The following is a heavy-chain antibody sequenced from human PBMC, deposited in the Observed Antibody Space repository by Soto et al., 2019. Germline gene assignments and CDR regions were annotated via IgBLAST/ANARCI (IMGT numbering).Heavy chain of an antibody. V-gene: IGHV4-38-2*01. D-gene: IGHD5-12*01. CDR3: ARVYGRDGYNHLDY. CDR2: IYHSGST. J-gene: IGHJ4*02. CDR1: GYSIAMGYY. Sequence: SETLSLACAVSGYSIAMGYYWCWIRQPPGKGLEGIGSIYHSGSTYYNPSLKSRVTISVYTSKNQFSLKLSSVEAADTAVYSCARVYGRDGYNHLDYWGQGTLVTVSS.